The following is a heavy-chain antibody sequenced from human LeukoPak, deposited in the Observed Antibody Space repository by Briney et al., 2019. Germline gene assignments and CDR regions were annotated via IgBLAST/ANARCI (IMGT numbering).Heavy chain of an antibody. V-gene: IGHV5-51*01. D-gene: IGHD3-10*01. Sequence: RGESLKISCKGSGYSFTSYWIGWVRQKPGKGLEWMGIIYPGDSDTRYSPSFQGQVTISADKSISTAYLQWSSLKASDTAMYYCARLNMVRGAGVDYWGQGTLVTVSS. J-gene: IGHJ4*02. CDR1: GYSFTSYW. CDR2: IYPGDSDT. CDR3: ARLNMVRGAGVDY.